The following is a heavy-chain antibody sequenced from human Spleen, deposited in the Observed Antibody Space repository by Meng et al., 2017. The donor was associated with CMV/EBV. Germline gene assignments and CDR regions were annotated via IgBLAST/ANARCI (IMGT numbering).Heavy chain of an antibody. Sequence: GESLKISCAASGFTFTNYAMHWVRRAPGKGLEWVTVISYDGTNKYYADSVKGRFTISRDNSQSTLHLQMNSLRNEDTAVYYCGRDQNYFGSGSPLFDSWGQGALVTVSS. CDR2: ISYDGTNK. J-gene: IGHJ4*02. V-gene: IGHV3-30-3*01. D-gene: IGHD3-10*01. CDR3: GRDQNYFGSGSPLFDS. CDR1: GFTFTNYA.